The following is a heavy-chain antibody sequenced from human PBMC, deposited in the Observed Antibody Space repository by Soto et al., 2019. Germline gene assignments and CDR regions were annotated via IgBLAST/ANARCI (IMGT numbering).Heavy chain of an antibody. CDR1: GFSLSSYG. CDR2: IWYDGSNK. Sequence: GSLRLSCAASGFSLSSYGMDWVRQAPGKGLEVVAVIWYDGSNKYYADSVRGRFTISRDNSKNSLYLQMNRLRAEETAVYYCARDRRGVDMLTGYVNYSYYGIDVWGQGTTVTVSS. V-gene: IGHV3-33*01. J-gene: IGHJ6*02. D-gene: IGHD3-9*01. CDR3: ARDRRGVDMLTGYVNYSYYGIDV.